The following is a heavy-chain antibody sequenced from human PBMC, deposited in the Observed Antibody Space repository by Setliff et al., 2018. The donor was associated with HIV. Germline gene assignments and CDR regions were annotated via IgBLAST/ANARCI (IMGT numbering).Heavy chain of an antibody. CDR2: INQSGST. Sequence: ASETLSLTCAVYGGSFSGYYWSWIRQPPGKGLEWIGEINQSGSTNYNPSLKSRVTISLDTSKNQFSLRLIFVTAADTAVYYCAKVAVTGYCSTTSCQNWFDPWGQGTLVTVSS. D-gene: IGHD2-2*01. CDR1: GGSFSGYY. CDR3: AKVAVTGYCSTTSCQNWFDP. V-gene: IGHV4-34*01. J-gene: IGHJ5*02.